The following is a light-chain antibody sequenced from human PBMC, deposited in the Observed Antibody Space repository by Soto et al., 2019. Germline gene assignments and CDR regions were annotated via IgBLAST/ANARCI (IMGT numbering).Light chain of an antibody. CDR1: QGIRNY. CDR3: PKYSCDPFT. CDR2: AAS. Sequence: DIQMTQSPSSLSASVGDRVTITCRASQGIRNYLAWYQQKPGKVPKLLIYAASTLQSGVPSRFSGSGSGTDFTLTISSLQPQEVATYYCPKYSCDPFTFGVGTKEEIK. J-gene: IGKJ4*01. V-gene: IGKV1-27*01.